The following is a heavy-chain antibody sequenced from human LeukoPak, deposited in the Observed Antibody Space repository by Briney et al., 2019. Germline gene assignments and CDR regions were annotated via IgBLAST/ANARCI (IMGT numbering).Heavy chain of an antibody. Sequence: GGSLRLSCAASGFTFDDYGMSWVRQAPGKGLECVSGINWNGGSTGYADSVKGRFTISRDNAKNSLYLQMNSLRAEDTAVYYCARVSGDGHFDYWGQGTLVTVSS. D-gene: IGHD2-21*02. CDR1: GFTFDDYG. J-gene: IGHJ4*02. V-gene: IGHV3-20*04. CDR2: INWNGGST. CDR3: ARVSGDGHFDY.